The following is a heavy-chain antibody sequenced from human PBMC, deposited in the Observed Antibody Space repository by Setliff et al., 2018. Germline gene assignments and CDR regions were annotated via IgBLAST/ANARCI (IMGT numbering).Heavy chain of an antibody. CDR1: GYTFTGYY. CDR3: ARGSRPLWGA. D-gene: IGHD5-18*01. J-gene: IGHJ5*02. Sequence: ASVKVSCKASGYTFTGYYMHWVRQAPGQGLEWMGWINPNSGGTNYAQKFQGWVTMTRDTSATTAFVELSSLRSDDTAVYFCARGSRPLWGAWGQGTLVTVSS. CDR2: INPNSGGT. V-gene: IGHV1-2*04.